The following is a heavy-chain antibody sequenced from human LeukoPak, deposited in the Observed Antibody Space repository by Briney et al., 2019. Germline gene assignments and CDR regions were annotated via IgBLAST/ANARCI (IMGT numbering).Heavy chain of an antibody. J-gene: IGHJ4*02. D-gene: IGHD3-10*01. CDR2: ISRSTRNI. Sequence: GGSLRLSCAASGFTFSSYSMNWVRQAPGKGLEWVSSISRSTRNIYYADSVKGRFTISRDNAKNSLYLQMNSLRAEDTAVYYCARDQREYYYGSGDYWGQGTLVTVSS. V-gene: IGHV3-21*01. CDR3: ARDQREYYYGSGDY. CDR1: GFTFSSYS.